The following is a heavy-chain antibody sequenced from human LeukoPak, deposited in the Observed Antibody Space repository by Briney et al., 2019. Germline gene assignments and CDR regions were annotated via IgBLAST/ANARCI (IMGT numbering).Heavy chain of an antibody. CDR1: GLSVSDNY. V-gene: IGHV3-53*01. CDR2: IYPNGRT. J-gene: IGHJ4*02. Sequence: GGSLRLSCAASGLSVSDNYMTWVRQAPGKGLDWVSIIYPNGRTYYADSVKGRFTISRDNSKNTLNLQMNSLRVEDTAVYYCARAWTGDHWGQGTLVTVSS. CDR3: ARAWTGDH. D-gene: IGHD3/OR15-3a*01.